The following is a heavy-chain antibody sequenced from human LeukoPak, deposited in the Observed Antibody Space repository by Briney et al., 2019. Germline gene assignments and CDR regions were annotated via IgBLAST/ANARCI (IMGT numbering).Heavy chain of an antibody. CDR3: TRGKGNTLDI. Sequence: GGSLRLSCAASGFTFSSYWMHWVRQAPGKGLVWVSRVNTDGSDTRYADAVMGRFSISRDNAKNTLDLHMNNLGADDTAVYYCTRGKGNTLDIWGQGTMVTVSS. D-gene: IGHD1/OR15-1a*01. CDR2: VNTDGSDT. V-gene: IGHV3-74*01. J-gene: IGHJ3*02. CDR1: GFTFSSYW.